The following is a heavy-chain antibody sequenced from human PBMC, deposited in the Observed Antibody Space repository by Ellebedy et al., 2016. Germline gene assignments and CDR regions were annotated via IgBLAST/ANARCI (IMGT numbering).Heavy chain of an antibody. CDR3: ARGYCSSTSCYGGYYYYGMDV. D-gene: IGHD2-2*01. CDR2: IIPILGIA. V-gene: IGHV1-69*10. J-gene: IGHJ6*02. CDR1: GGTFSSYA. Sequence: ASVKVSCKASGGTFSSYAISWVRQAPGQGLEWMGGIIPILGIANYAQKFQGRVTITADESTSTAYMELSSLRSEDTAVYYCARGYCSSTSCYGGYYYYGMDVWGQGTTVTVSS.